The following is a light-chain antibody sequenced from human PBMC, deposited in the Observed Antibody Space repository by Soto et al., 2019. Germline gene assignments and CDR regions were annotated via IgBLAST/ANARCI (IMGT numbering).Light chain of an antibody. Sequence: EIVLTQSPGTLSLPPGERATLSCRASQSVGSSYLAWYQQKPGQAPRLLIYGASSRATGIPDRFSGSGSGTDFTLTISRLEPEDFAVYYCQQYGSSPLTFGGGTKV. CDR1: QSVGSSY. V-gene: IGKV3-20*01. CDR2: GAS. J-gene: IGKJ4*01. CDR3: QQYGSSPLT.